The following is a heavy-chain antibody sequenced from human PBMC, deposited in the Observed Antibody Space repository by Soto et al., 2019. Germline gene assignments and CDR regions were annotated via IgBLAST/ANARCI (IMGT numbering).Heavy chain of an antibody. CDR1: GFTFSSYA. J-gene: IGHJ4*02. CDR2: ISVSGGST. CDR3: SKPTYYDFWSGYFT. D-gene: IGHD3-3*01. V-gene: IGHV3-23*01. Sequence: ELLLLVSGGGLVQPGGSLRLSCAASGFTFSSYAMSWVRQAPGKGLEWVSTISVSGGSTYYADSVKGRFTISRDNSKNLLYLQMNSLRAEDTAVYYCSKPTYYDFWSGYFTWGQGTLVTVSS.